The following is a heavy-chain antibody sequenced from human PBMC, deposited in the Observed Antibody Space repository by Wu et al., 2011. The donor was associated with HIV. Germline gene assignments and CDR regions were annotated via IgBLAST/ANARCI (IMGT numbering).Heavy chain of an antibody. CDR3: VRDLGGNEEY. CDR1: GYTFIGFY. Sequence: QVQLVQSGAEVKKPGASVKVSCKASGYTFIGFYIHWVRQAPGQGLEWMGGIIPIFGTANYAQMFQGRVTITADKSTMTAYLELSGLTSEDTAVYYCVRDLGGNEEYWGQGTLVTVSS. CDR2: IIPIFGTA. D-gene: IGHD4-23*01. J-gene: IGHJ4*02. V-gene: IGHV1-69*06.